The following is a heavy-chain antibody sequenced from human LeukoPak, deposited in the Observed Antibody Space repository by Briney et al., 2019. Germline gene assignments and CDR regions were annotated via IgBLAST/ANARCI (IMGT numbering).Heavy chain of an antibody. CDR3: ARDGTNKLGFDY. J-gene: IGHJ4*02. D-gene: IGHD2-8*01. CDR1: GFTFSSNW. CDR2: IKQDGSEK. V-gene: IGHV3-7*01. Sequence: PGGSLRLSCEGSGFTFSSNWMSWVRQAPGKGLEWLANIKQDGSEKTYVDSVKGRFTISRDNAKNSLYLQMNSLRAEDTAVYYCARDGTNKLGFDYWGQGTLVTVSS.